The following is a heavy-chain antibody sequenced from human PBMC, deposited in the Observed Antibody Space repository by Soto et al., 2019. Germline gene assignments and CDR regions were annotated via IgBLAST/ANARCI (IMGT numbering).Heavy chain of an antibody. CDR2: IQHTGNT. CDR1: GASIRSYH. J-gene: IGHJ5*02. Sequence: SETLSLTCAVSGASIRSYHWSFLRQPAGKGLEWIGRIQHTGNTNYNPSLKSRVTMSADTSKNQISLKMTSVSAADTAVYFCAKDVSSRRWFDPWGQGVRVTVSS. CDR3: AKDVSSRRWFDP. V-gene: IGHV4-4*07. D-gene: IGHD3-16*01.